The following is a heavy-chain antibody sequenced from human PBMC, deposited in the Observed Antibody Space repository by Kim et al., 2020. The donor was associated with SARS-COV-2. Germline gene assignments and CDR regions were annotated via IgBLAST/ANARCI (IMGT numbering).Heavy chain of an antibody. Sequence: GGSLRLSCAASGFTFSSYAMSWVRQAPGKGLEWVSAISGSGGSTYYADSVKGRFTISRDNSKTTLYLQMNSLRAEDTAVYYCAKDVPGGDYYYYGMDVWGQGNTVTVSS. CDR3: AKDVPGGDYYYYGMDV. CDR2: ISGSGGST. V-gene: IGHV3-23*01. J-gene: IGHJ6*02. CDR1: GFTFSSYA. D-gene: IGHD3-16*01.